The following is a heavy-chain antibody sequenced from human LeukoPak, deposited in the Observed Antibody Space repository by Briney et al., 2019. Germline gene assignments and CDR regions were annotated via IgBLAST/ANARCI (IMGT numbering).Heavy chain of an antibody. CDR1: GFTFSSYA. D-gene: IGHD2-15*01. CDR3: AKGGSGPVFGDSSGGSCYIDY. J-gene: IGHJ4*02. Sequence: GGSLRLSCAASGFTFSSYAMSWVRQAPGKGLEWVSAISGSGGSTYYADSVKGRFTISRDNSKNTLYLQMNSLRAEDTAVYYCAKGGSGPVFGDSSGGSCYIDYWGQGTLVTVSS. V-gene: IGHV3-23*01. CDR2: ISGSGGST.